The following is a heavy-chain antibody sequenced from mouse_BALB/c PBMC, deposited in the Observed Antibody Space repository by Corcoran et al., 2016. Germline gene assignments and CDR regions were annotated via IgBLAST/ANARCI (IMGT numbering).Heavy chain of an antibody. CDR3: ARGYRCDFDY. CDR1: GYTFINYG. V-gene: IGHV9-1*02. D-gene: IGHD2-14*01. Sequence: QTQLLQAGPGLKKPGETVKSSCKASGYTFINYGKNWVKQAPGKGVRWRGWINSYTGEPTYVDDFKGRFAFSLETSASTAYLQINDLINEDMATYFCARGYRCDFDYWGQGTTLTVSS. J-gene: IGHJ2*01. CDR2: INSYTGEP.